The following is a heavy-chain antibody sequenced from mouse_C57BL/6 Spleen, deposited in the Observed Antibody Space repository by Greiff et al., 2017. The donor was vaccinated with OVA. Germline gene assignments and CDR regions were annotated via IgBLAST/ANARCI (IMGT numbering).Heavy chain of an antibody. CDR2: ISSGSSTI. CDR1: GFTFSDYG. J-gene: IGHJ1*03. CDR3: ARPLLRRGYFDV. Sequence: DVMLVESGGGLVKPGGSLKLSCAASGFTFSDYGMHWVRQAPEKGLEWVAYISSGSSTIYYADTVKGRFTISRDNAKNTLFLQMTSLRAEDTAMYYCARPLLRRGYFDVWGTGTTVTVSS. V-gene: IGHV5-17*01. D-gene: IGHD1-1*01.